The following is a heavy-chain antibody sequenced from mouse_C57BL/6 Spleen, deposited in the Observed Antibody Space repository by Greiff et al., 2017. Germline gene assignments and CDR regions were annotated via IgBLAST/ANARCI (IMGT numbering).Heavy chain of an antibody. CDR2: IYPSDSET. V-gene: IGHV1-61*01. CDR3: ARSITTRAY. CDR1: GYTFTSYW. D-gene: IGHD1-1*01. Sequence: VQLQQPGAELVRPGSSVKLSCKASGYTFTSYWMDWVKQRPGQGLEWIGNIYPSDSETHYNQKFKDEATLTVDKSSSTAYMQLSSLTSEDSAVYYCARSITTRAYWGQGTLVTVSA. J-gene: IGHJ3*01.